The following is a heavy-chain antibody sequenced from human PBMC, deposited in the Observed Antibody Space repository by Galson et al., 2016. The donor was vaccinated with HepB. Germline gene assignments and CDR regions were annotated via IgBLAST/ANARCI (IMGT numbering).Heavy chain of an antibody. V-gene: IGHV3-23*01. CDR2: ISASGTDT. CDR1: GFAFGNYP. Sequence: SLRLSCAASGFAFGNYPMMWVRQTSAKGLEWLSRISASGTDTHLADSAKGRFTISKDNSKNTLYLQMNSLRAEDTAVYYCARAPVTSTTCCYYLDYWGQGTLVTVSS. J-gene: IGHJ4*02. D-gene: IGHD2-2*01. CDR3: ARAPVTSTTCCYYLDY.